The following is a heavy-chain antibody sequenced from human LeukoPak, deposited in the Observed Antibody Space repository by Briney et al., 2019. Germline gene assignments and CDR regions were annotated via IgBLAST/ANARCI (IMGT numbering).Heavy chain of an antibody. D-gene: IGHD5-24*01. Sequence: ASVKVSCKASGYTFTNYGISWVRQAPGQGLEWMGWISAYNGNTNYAQKVQDRVTMTTDTSTSTGYMELRSLRSDDTAVYYCARGRDGYNPTADYWGQGTLVTVSS. CDR1: GYTFTNYG. J-gene: IGHJ4*02. V-gene: IGHV1-18*01. CDR3: ARGRDGYNPTADY. CDR2: ISAYNGNT.